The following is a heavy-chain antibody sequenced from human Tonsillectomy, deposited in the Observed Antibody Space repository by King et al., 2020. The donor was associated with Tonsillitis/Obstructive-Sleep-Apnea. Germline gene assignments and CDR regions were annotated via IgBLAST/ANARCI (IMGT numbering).Heavy chain of an antibody. CDR1: GFTLSSYA. CDR2: ISYDGDNK. Sequence: VQLVESGGGVVQPGRSLRLSCAASGFTLSSYAMHWVRQAPGQGLEWVAVISYDGDNKYYADSVKGRFTISRDTSKNTLYLQIHSLRAEDTAVYYCASIPKLTGTLDIWGQGTLVTVSS. J-gene: IGHJ4*02. V-gene: IGHV3-30*04. CDR3: ASIPKLTGTLDI. D-gene: IGHD1-1*01.